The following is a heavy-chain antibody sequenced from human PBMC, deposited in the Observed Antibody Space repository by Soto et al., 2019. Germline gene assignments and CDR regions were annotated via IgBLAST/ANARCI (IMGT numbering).Heavy chain of an antibody. D-gene: IGHD2-8*01. V-gene: IGHV3-21*01. CDR2: ISSSSTSI. Sequence: PGGSLRLSCAASGFTFSTYSMNWVRQAPGKGLQWVSSISSSSTSIYYADSVKGRFTVSRDNAKSSVYLQMDSLRAEDTAVYYCARDITFPNGTTTPCPPWGQGTLVTVSS. CDR1: GFTFSTYS. CDR3: ARDITFPNGTTTPCPP. J-gene: IGHJ5*02.